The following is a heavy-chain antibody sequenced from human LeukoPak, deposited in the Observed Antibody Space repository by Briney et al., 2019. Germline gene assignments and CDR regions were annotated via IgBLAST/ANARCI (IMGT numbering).Heavy chain of an antibody. CDR3: ARAASDFWSGYYYYYMDV. D-gene: IGHD3-3*01. V-gene: IGHV4-4*07. CDR1: GGSISSYY. Sequence: PSETLSLTCTVSGGSISSYYCSWIRQPAGKGLEWIGRIYTSGSTNYNPSLKRRVTISVDTSKNQLSLKLSSVTAADTAVYYCARAASDFWSGYYYYYMDVWGKGTTVTVSS. CDR2: IYTSGST. J-gene: IGHJ6*03.